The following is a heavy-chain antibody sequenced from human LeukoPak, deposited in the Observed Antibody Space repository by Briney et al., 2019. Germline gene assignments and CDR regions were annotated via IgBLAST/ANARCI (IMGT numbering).Heavy chain of an antibody. CDR3: ARDLGAGAAAADY. Sequence: GGSLRLSCAASGFTFSSYAMHWVRQAPGKGLEWVAVISYDGSNKYYADSVKGRFTISRDNSKNTLYLQMNSLRAEDTAVYYCARDLGAGAAAADYWGQGTLVTVSP. CDR1: GFTFSSYA. J-gene: IGHJ4*02. CDR2: ISYDGSNK. V-gene: IGHV3-30-3*01. D-gene: IGHD6-13*01.